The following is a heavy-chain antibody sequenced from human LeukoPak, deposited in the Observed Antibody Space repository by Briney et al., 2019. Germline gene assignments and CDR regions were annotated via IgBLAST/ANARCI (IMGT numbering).Heavy chain of an antibody. V-gene: IGHV4-61*01. CDR1: GGSVSSGSYY. CDR2: IYYSGST. CDR3: ATIDSGY. J-gene: IGHJ4*02. Sequence: SETLSLTCTVSGGSVSSGSYYWSWIRQPPGKGLEWIGYIYYSGSTNYNPSLKSRATISVDTSKNQFSLKLSSVTAAGTAVYYCATIDSGYWGQGTLVTVSS. D-gene: IGHD6-19*01.